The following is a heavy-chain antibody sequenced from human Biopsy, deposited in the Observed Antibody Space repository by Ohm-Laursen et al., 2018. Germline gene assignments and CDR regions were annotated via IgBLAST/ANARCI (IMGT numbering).Heavy chain of an antibody. V-gene: IGHV1-2*02. D-gene: IGHD6-19*01. J-gene: IGHJ4*02. CDR2: INPDSGVT. CDR3: ARDKYRSWNYFDN. CDR1: GYTFSGYC. Sequence: ASVKVSCKASGYTFSGYCMHWVRQAPGQGLEWMGWINPDSGVTNYAQKFQGRVTMTRDTSISTAYMELSRLGSDDTAVYYCARDKYRSWNYFDNWGQGSLVTVSS.